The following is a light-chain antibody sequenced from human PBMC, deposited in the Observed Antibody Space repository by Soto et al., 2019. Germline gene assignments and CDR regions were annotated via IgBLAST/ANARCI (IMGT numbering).Light chain of an antibody. CDR2: ENN. J-gene: IGLJ3*02. Sequence: QPPSVSAAPGQKVTISCSGSSSNIGNNYVSWYQQLPGTAPKLLIYENNKRPSGIPDRFSGSKSGTSATLGITGLQTGDEADYYCGTWDSSLSAVFGGGTQLTVL. CDR1: SSNIGNNY. CDR3: GTWDSSLSAV. V-gene: IGLV1-51*02.